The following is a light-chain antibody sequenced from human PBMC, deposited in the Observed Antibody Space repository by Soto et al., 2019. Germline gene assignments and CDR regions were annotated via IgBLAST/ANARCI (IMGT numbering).Light chain of an antibody. J-gene: IGKJ2*01. CDR2: GAS. V-gene: IGKV3-20*01. CDR1: QSISSSY. CDR3: QQNGGSPPYT. Sequence: VLTQSPGTLSLSPGERATISCRASQSISSSYLAWYQHKPGQAPRLLIYGASSRSSGIPHRFSGSGSGTDFTLTISTPEPEYCGLFYCQQNGGSPPYTFGQGTRLEIK.